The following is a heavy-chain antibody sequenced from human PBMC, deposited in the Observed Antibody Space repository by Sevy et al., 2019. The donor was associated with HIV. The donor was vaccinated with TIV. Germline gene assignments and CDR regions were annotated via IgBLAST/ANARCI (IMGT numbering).Heavy chain of an antibody. V-gene: IGHV3-53*01. CDR1: GFTVSNNY. CDR3: ARPYTVTSMDV. D-gene: IGHD4-17*01. Sequence: GGSLRLSCTVSGFTVSNNYMSWVRQAPGKGLEGVSVICSGGNKYYADSVKGRFTISSDNSKNTRYLQTNSLTAEDTAIYYWARPYTVTSMDVWGKGTTVTVSS. CDR2: ICSGGNK. J-gene: IGHJ6*04.